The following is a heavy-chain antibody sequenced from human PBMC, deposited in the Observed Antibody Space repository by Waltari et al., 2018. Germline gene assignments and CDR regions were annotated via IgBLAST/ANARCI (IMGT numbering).Heavy chain of an antibody. V-gene: IGHV4-61*02. J-gene: IGHJ6*02. CDR3: ARSSSGAYYYYGMDV. CDR2: IYTSGST. CDR1: GGSISSGSSY. Sequence: QVQLQESGPGLVKPSQTLSLTCTVSGGSISSGSSYWSWIRQPAGKGLEWIGRIYTSGSTNYNPSLKSRVTISVDTSKNQFSLKLSSVTAADTAVYYCARSSSGAYYYYGMDVWGQGTTVTVSS.